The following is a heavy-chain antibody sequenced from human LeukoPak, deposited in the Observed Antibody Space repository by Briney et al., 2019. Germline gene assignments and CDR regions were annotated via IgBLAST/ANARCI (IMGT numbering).Heavy chain of an antibody. D-gene: IGHD1-7*01. CDR1: GYTFTSYG. V-gene: IGHV1-18*01. CDR3: ARDRVTGTTRLFDP. J-gene: IGHJ5*02. CDR2: ISAYNGNT. Sequence: ASVKVSCKASGYTFTSYGISWVRQAPGQGLEWMGWISAYNGNTNYAQKFQGRATMTTDTSTSTAYMELRSLRYDDTAVYYCARDRVTGTTRLFDPWGQGTLVTVSS.